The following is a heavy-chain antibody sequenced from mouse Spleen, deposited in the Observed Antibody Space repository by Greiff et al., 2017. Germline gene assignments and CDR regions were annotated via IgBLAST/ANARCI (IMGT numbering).Heavy chain of an antibody. J-gene: IGHJ4*01. V-gene: IGHV1-61*01. Sequence: VQLQQSGAELVRPGSSVKLSCKASGYTFTSYWMDWVKQRPGQGLEWIGNIYPSDSETHYNQKFKDKATLTVDKSSSTAYMQLSSLTSEDSAVYYCARRDDGYYVAMDYWGQGTSVTVSS. CDR1: GYTFTSYW. CDR2: IYPSDSET. D-gene: IGHD2-3*01. CDR3: ARRDDGYYVAMDY.